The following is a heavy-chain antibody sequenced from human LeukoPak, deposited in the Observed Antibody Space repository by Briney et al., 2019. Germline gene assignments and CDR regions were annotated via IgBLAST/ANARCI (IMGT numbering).Heavy chain of an antibody. V-gene: IGHV3-11*04. CDR2: ISSSGSTI. Sequence: GGSLRLSWAASGFTFSDYYMSWIRQAAGKGLEWVSYISSSGSTIYYADSVKGRFTISRDNAKNSLYLQMNSLRAEDTAVYYCARDYGKRWLQLRYFDYWGQGTLVTVSS. D-gene: IGHD5-24*01. CDR3: ARDYGKRWLQLRYFDY. CDR1: GFTFSDYY. J-gene: IGHJ4*02.